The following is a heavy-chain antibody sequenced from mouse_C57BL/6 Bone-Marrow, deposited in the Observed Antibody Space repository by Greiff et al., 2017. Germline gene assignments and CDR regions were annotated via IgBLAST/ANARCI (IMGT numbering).Heavy chain of an antibody. CDR1: GYTFTSYW. CDR3: ARTSPGAWFAY. Sequence: VKLQQPGAELVKPGASVKLSCKASGYTFTSYWMHWVKQRPGQGLEWIGMIHPNSGSTNYNEKFKSKATLTVDKSSSTAYMQLSSLTSEDSAVYYCARTSPGAWFAYWGQGTLVTVSA. J-gene: IGHJ3*01. CDR2: IHPNSGST. V-gene: IGHV1-64*01.